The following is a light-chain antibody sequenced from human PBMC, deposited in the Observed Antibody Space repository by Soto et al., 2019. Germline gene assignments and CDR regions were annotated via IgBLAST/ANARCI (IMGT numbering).Light chain of an antibody. CDR3: QRYGISSWT. Sequence: ESVLTQSPGTLYLSPGERDTLSCRASQSVSTSYLAWNQQKPGHAPRLVIYGASSRATGIPDRFSGSGSGTDFTLTISRLEPEDFAVYYCQRYGISSWTFGHGTKVEIK. CDR2: GAS. V-gene: IGKV3-20*01. CDR1: QSVSTSY. J-gene: IGKJ1*01.